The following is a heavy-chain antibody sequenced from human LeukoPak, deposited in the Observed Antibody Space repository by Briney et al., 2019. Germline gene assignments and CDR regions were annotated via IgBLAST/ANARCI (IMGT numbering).Heavy chain of an antibody. CDR3: ARGSRDGYNYYYYGMDV. CDR2: INPNSGGT. D-gene: IGHD5-24*01. J-gene: IGHJ6*02. V-gene: IGHV1-2*04. Sequence: ASVKVSCKASGYTFTSCAMHWVRQAPGQRLEWMGWINPNSGGTNYAQKFQGWVTMTRDTSISTAYMELSRLRSDDTAVYYCARGSRDGYNYYYYGMDVWGQGTTVTVSS. CDR1: GYTFTSCA.